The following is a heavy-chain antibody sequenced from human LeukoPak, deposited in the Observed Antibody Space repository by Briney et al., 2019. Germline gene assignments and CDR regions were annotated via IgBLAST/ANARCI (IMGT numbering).Heavy chain of an antibody. CDR3: ANDDRRSSGYFKAAFDI. Sequence: PGGSLRLSCAGSGFTFSSYWMNWVRQAPGKGLEWVSFIRYDGNNKYYGDSVKGRFAISRDNSKNTLYLQMNSLRAEDTAVYYCANDDRRSSGYFKAAFDIWGQGTMVTVSS. V-gene: IGHV3-30*02. CDR2: IRYDGNNK. D-gene: IGHD3-22*01. CDR1: GFTFSSYW. J-gene: IGHJ3*02.